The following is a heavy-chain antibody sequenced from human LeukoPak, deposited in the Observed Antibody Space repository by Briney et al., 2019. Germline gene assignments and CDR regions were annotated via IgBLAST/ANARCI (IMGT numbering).Heavy chain of an antibody. J-gene: IGHJ4*02. D-gene: IGHD3-16*02. CDR3: AIPADYDYVWGSYRPFDY. CDR1: GGTFSSYA. CDR2: IIPISGTA. Sequence: SVKVSCKASGGTFSSYAISWVRQAPGQGLEWMGGIIPISGTANYAQKFQGRVTITADESTSTAYMELSSLRSEDTAVYYCAIPADYDYVWGSYRPFDYWGQGTLVTVSS. V-gene: IGHV1-69*13.